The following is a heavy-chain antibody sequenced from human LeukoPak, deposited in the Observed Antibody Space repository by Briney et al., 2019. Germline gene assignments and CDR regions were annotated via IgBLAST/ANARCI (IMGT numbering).Heavy chain of an antibody. CDR3: ARDRSDYGGNSGAFDI. J-gene: IGHJ3*02. D-gene: IGHD4-23*01. CDR2: INPSGGST. V-gene: IGHV1-46*01. Sequence: ASVKVSCKASGYTFTSYYMHWVRQPPGQGLEWMGIINPSGGSTSYAQKFQGRVTMTRDTSTSTVYMELSSLRSEDTAVYYCARDRSDYGGNSGAFDIWGQGTMVTVSS. CDR1: GYTFTSYY.